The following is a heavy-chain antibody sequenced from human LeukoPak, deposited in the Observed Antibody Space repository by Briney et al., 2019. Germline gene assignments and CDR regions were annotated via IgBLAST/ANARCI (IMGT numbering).Heavy chain of an antibody. CDR1: GFTFSSYA. CDR3: AKDSLSGSYESGAFDI. D-gene: IGHD1-26*01. Sequence: TGGSLRLSCAASGFTFSSYAMHWVRQAPGKGLEWVAVISYDGSNKYYADSVKGRFTISRDNSKNTLYLQMNSLRAEDTAVYYCAKDSLSGSYESGAFDIWGQGTMVTVSS. V-gene: IGHV3-30-3*01. CDR2: ISYDGSNK. J-gene: IGHJ3*02.